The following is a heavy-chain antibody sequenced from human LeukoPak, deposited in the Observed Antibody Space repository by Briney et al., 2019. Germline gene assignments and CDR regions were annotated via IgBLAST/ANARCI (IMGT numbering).Heavy chain of an antibody. CDR2: ISSSSSGI. J-gene: IGHJ4*02. CDR1: GFSFSTYD. CDR3: SRGRDGYG. V-gene: IGHV3-48*02. D-gene: IGHD5-24*01. Sequence: GSLSLSCAASGFSFSTYDMTWVRQAPGKGLEWVSYISSSSSGIYYADAVKGRFTISRDNAKNSLYLQMDSLRDADTAVYYCSRGRDGYGWGQGTLVTVSS.